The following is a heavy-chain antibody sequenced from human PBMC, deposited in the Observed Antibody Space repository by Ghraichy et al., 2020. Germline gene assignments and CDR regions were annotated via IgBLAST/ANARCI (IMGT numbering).Heavy chain of an antibody. D-gene: IGHD2-21*02. CDR1: GGSTSSYY. J-gene: IGHJ4*02. CDR3: ARLGDRHFDY. V-gene: IGHV4-59*08. CDR2: IYYSGST. Sequence: SETLSLTCTVSGGSTSSYYWSWIRQPPGKGLEWIAYIYYSGSTSYNPSLKSRVSISVDTSKNLFSLKLRSVTATDTAVYYCARLGDRHFDYWGQGALVSVSS.